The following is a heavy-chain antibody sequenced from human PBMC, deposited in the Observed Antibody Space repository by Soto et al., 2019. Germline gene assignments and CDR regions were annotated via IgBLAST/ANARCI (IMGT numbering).Heavy chain of an antibody. Sequence: QVQLQESGPGLVKPSQTLSLTCTVSGGSISSGSYYWSWIREHPGKGLEWIGYIYSTESTKYNPSLKSRLSISVDMSASQFSLKLSSVTVADTAVYYCARSDSSGKTRYYFDHWGQGTLVTVSS. D-gene: IGHD3-22*01. V-gene: IGHV4-31*03. J-gene: IGHJ4*02. CDR1: GGSISSGSYY. CDR3: ARSDSSGKTRYYFDH. CDR2: IYSTEST.